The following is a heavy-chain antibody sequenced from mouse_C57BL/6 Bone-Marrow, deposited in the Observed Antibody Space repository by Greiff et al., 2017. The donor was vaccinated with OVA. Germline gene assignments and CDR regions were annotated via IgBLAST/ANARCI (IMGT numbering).Heavy chain of an antibody. Sequence: VQLQQSGAELVRPGASVTLSCKASGYTFTDYEMHWVKQTPVHGLEWIGAIDPETGGTAYNQKFKGKAILTADKSSSTAYMELRSLTSEDSAVYYCTRERYYGSSYVWYFDVWGTGTTVTVSS. CDR1: GYTFTDYE. V-gene: IGHV1-15*01. D-gene: IGHD1-1*01. J-gene: IGHJ1*03. CDR2: IDPETGGT. CDR3: TRERYYGSSYVWYFDV.